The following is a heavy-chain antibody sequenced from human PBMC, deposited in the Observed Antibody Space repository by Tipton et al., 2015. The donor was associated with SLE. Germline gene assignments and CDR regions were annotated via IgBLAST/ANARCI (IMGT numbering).Heavy chain of an antibody. V-gene: IGHV4-59*01. Sequence: TLSLTCTVSGTSISGYYWNWIRQSPGRGLEWVGYISYSGNTNYNPSLKRRVTISVDTSKTHFSLNLSSVTAADTAVYYCARAVGDTSGYLDYWGLGTLVTVSS. D-gene: IGHD3-22*01. CDR1: GTSISGYY. CDR2: ISYSGNT. J-gene: IGHJ4*02. CDR3: ARAVGDTSGYLDY.